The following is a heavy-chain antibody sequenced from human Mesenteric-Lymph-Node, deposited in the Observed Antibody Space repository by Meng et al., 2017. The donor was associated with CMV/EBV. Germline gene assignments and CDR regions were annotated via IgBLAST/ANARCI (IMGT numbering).Heavy chain of an antibody. CDR2: INGYSGDT. V-gene: IGHV1-18*01. CDR3: ARDYYDSSGLDY. Sequence: ASVKVSCKASGYTFTNYGVAWVRQAPGQGLEWMGWINGYSGDTNIAQSLQDRVTMARDTSTSAAYMELSRLRSDDTAVYYCARDYYDSSGLDYWGQGTLVTVSS. CDR1: GYTFTNYG. J-gene: IGHJ4*02. D-gene: IGHD3-22*01.